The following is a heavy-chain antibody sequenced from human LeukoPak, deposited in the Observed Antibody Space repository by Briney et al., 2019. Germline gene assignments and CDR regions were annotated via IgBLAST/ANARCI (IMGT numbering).Heavy chain of an antibody. V-gene: IGHV5-51*01. J-gene: IGHJ4*02. Sequence: GESLKISCDGSGYRFTSYWIGWVRQMPGKGLEWMGIIYPGDSDTRYSPSMQGQVTISADTSTAYLQLSSLKASDTAMYYCARLAPGVSGPFYFDFWGQGTLVTVSS. CDR2: IYPGDSDT. CDR1: GYRFTSYW. CDR3: ARLAPGVSGPFYFDF. D-gene: IGHD5/OR15-5a*01.